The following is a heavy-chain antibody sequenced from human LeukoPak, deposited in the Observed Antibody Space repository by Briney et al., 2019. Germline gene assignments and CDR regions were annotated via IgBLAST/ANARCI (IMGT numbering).Heavy chain of an antibody. CDR2: IRFDGSHK. V-gene: IGHV3-30*02. CDR1: GFTFSTYG. CDR3: AKGVDTPFVMYY. Sequence: GGSLRLSCAASGFTFSTYGMHWVRQAPGKGLEWVAFIRFDGSHKYYADSVKGRVTISRDNSKNTVYLEMDSLRAEDTAVYYCAKGVDTPFVMYYWGQGTLVTVSS. J-gene: IGHJ4*02. D-gene: IGHD5-18*01.